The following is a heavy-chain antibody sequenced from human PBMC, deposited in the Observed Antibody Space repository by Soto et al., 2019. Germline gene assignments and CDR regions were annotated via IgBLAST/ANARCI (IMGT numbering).Heavy chain of an antibody. J-gene: IGHJ4*02. CDR1: GFTFSSYS. CDR2: ISSSSSTI. Sequence: GGSLRLSCAASGFTFSSYSMNWVRQAPGKGLEWVSYISSSSSTIYYADSVKGRFTISRDNAKNSLYLQMNSLRDEDTAVYYCASGYSSGWYDWDYWGQGTLVTVSS. CDR3: ASGYSSGWYDWDY. V-gene: IGHV3-48*02. D-gene: IGHD6-19*01.